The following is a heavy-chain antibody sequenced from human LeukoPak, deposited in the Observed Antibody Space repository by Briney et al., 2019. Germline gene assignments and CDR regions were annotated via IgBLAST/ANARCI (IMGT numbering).Heavy chain of an antibody. CDR1: GGSFSGYY. J-gene: IGHJ4*02. CDR2: INHSGST. D-gene: IGHD5-24*01. Sequence: SETLSLTCAVYGGSFSGYYSSWIRQPPGKGLEWIGEINHSGSTNYNPSLKSRVTISVDTSKNQFSLKLSSGTAADTAVYYCATEMATAIDYWGQGTLVTVSS. CDR3: ATEMATAIDY. V-gene: IGHV4-34*01.